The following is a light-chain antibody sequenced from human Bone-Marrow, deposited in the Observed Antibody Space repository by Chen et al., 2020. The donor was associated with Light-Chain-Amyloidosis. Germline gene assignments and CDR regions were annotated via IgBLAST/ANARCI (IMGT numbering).Light chain of an antibody. CDR2: EDD. CDR3: QSYQGSSQGV. CDR1: SGSIATNY. V-gene: IGLV6-57*01. Sequence: NFMLTQPDSESEAPGTTVIIPCTRSSGSIATNYVQWYQQRPVSSRTTVIYEDDQRPSGVTDQFSGSIDRSSNSASLTISGLKTEDEADYYCQSYQGSSQGVFGGGTKLTVL. J-gene: IGLJ3*02.